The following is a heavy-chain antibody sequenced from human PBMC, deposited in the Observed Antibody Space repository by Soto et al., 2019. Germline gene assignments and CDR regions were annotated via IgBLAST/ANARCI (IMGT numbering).Heavy chain of an antibody. V-gene: IGHV3-49*03. CDR3: TRAGWNSLPDY. CDR2: IRSKAYGGTT. Sequence: TGGSLRLSCTASGFTFGDYAMSWFRQAPGKGLEWVGFIRSKAYGGTTEYAASVKGRFTISRDDSKSIAYLQMNSLKTEDTAVYYCTRAGWNSLPDYWGQGTLVTVSS. CDR1: GFTFGDYA. J-gene: IGHJ4*02. D-gene: IGHD1-7*01.